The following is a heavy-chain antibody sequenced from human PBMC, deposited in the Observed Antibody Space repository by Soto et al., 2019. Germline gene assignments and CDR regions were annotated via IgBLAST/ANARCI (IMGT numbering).Heavy chain of an antibody. CDR2: ISAYNGNT. V-gene: IGHV1-18*04. Sequence: ASVKVSCNASGYTFTSYGISWVRQAPGQGLEWMGWISAYNGNTNYAQKLQGRVTMTTDTSTSTAYMELRSLRSDDTAVYYCAIVLGRWHRVGFDPWGPGTAVNLSS. D-gene: IGHD2-15*01. CDR1: GYTFTSYG. J-gene: IGHJ5*02. CDR3: AIVLGRWHRVGFDP.